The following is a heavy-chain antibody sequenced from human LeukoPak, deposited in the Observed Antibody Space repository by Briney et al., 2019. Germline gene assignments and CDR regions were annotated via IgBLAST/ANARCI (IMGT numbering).Heavy chain of an antibody. CDR2: IYYSGST. V-gene: IGHV4-31*03. CDR3: ARGRITMVRGAPWYFDL. CDR1: GGSISSGGYY. Sequence: SETLSLTCTVSGGSISSGGYYWSWIRQHPGKGLEWIGYIYYSGSTYYNPSLKSRVTISVDTSKNQFSLKLSFVTAADTAVYYCARGRITMVRGAPWYFDLWGRGTLVTVSS. J-gene: IGHJ2*01. D-gene: IGHD3-10*01.